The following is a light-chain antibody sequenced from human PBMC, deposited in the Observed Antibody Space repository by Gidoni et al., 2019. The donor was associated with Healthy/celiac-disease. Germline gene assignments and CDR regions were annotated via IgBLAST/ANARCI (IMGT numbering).Light chain of an antibody. V-gene: IGLV3-25*03. Sequence: SYELTQPPSVAVSPGQTARITCFGDALPKKYAYWYQQKPGQAPVLVIYKDSERPSGIPERFSGSSSGTAVTLTISGVQAEDEADYYCRSPDSSGTYVVFGGGTKLTVL. J-gene: IGLJ2*01. CDR3: RSPDSSGTYVV. CDR1: ALPKKY. CDR2: KDS.